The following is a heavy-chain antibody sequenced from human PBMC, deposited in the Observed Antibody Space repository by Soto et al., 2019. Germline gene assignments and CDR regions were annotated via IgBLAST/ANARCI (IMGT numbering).Heavy chain of an antibody. V-gene: IGHV1-3*05. D-gene: IGHD3-16*02. CDR1: GYTFTNYA. CDR3: AGGFPLWFAL. CDR2: INAGNGNT. J-gene: IGHJ5*02. Sequence: QVQLVQSGAEEKKPGASVKVSCKASGYTFTNYAMHWVRQAPGERLEWMGWINAGNGNTKYSQKLQGRVTITRDTSASTAYMELSGLRSEDTAVYYCAGGFPLWFALWRRGTLVTVTS.